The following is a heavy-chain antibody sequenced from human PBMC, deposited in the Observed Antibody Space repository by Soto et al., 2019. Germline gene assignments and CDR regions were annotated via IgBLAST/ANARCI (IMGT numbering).Heavy chain of an antibody. CDR1: GLTFTNAW. J-gene: IGHJ3*02. D-gene: IGHD1-26*01. CDR2: ISSSGSTI. V-gene: IGHV3-11*01. Sequence: GGSLRLSCAASGLTFTNAWMNWVRQAPGKGLEWVSYISSSGSTIYYADSVKGRFTISRDNAKNSLYLQMNSLRAEDTAVYYCARDSEIYAFDIWGQGTMVTVSS. CDR3: ARDSEIYAFDI.